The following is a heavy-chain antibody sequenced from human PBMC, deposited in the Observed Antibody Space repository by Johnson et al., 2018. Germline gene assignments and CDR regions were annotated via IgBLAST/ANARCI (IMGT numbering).Heavy chain of an antibody. V-gene: IGHV3-7*01. D-gene: IGHD3-22*01. Sequence: VQLVQSGGGLVQPGGSLRLSCAASGFTFSSYWMSWVRQAPGKGLEWVANIKQDGSEKYYVDSVKGRFITSRENAKNSLYLQMNSLRAEDTAVYFCARGNMKVVNYWGQGTLVTVSS. CDR1: GFTFSSYW. J-gene: IGHJ4*02. CDR2: IKQDGSEK. CDR3: ARGNMKVVNY.